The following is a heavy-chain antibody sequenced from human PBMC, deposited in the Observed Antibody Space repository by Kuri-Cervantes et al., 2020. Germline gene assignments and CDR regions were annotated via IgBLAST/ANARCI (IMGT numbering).Heavy chain of an antibody. CDR1: GFTFSDYY. CDR2: ISSSGSTI. V-gene: IGHV3-11*04. J-gene: IGHJ4*02. Sequence: GESLKISCAASGFTFSDYYMSWIRQAPGKGLEWVSYISSSGSTIHYADSVKGRFTISRDNAKNSLYLQMNSLRAEDTAVYYCARVAGGATLNAAYWGQGTLVTDSS. D-gene: IGHD1-26*01. CDR3: ARVAGGATLNAAY.